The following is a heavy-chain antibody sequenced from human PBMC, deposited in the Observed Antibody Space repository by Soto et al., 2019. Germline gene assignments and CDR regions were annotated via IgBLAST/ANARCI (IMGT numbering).Heavy chain of an antibody. J-gene: IGHJ4*02. V-gene: IGHV4-59*08. CDR2: IYYSGST. Sequence: LSLTCTVSGGSISNDYWSWIRQPPGKGLEWIGYIYYSGSTRYNPSLKSRVTISVDTSKNQFSLKLSSVTAADTAVYYCARHGPIAAAGTVFDYWGQGTLVTVS. CDR3: ARHGPIAAAGTVFDY. CDR1: GGSISNDY. D-gene: IGHD6-13*01.